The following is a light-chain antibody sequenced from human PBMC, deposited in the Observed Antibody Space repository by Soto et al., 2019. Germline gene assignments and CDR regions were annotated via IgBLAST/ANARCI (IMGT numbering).Light chain of an antibody. CDR3: QQANSFPLT. J-gene: IGKJ4*01. CDR1: QDIRSW. CDR2: AGT. V-gene: IGKV1-12*01. Sequence: IQLTQSPSYVSASVGDRVSITCRARQDIRSWLGWYQQRPGKAPKLLIYAGTILQSGVPSRFSGSGSGTTFTLTINNLQPEDFASYLCQQANSFPLTFGGGTKV.